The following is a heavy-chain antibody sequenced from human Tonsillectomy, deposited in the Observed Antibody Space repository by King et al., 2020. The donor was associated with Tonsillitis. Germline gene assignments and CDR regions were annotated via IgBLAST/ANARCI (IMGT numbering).Heavy chain of an antibody. CDR3: ARTKRAEAGAHNFDY. CDR2: TYYRSKWYN. V-gene: IGHV6-1*01. J-gene: IGHJ4*02. D-gene: IGHD6-13*01. Sequence: VQLPQSGPGLVKPSQTLSLTCAISGDSVSSNSAAWTWIRQSPSRGLEWLGRTYYRSKWYNDYAVSVKSRITINPDTSKNQSSLQLNSVTPEDTAVYYCARTKRAEAGAHNFDYWGQGTLVTVSS. CDR1: GDSVSSNSAA.